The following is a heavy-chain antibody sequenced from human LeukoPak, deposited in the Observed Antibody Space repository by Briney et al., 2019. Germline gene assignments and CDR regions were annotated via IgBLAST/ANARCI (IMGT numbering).Heavy chain of an antibody. CDR1: GFTFSSYS. CDR2: ISSSSSTI. J-gene: IGHJ4*02. V-gene: IGHV3-48*01. D-gene: IGHD2-21*01. Sequence: GSLRLPCAASGFTFSSYSMNWVRQAPGKGLEWVSYISSSSSTIYYADSVKGRFTISRDNAKNSLYLQMNSLRAEDTAVYYCARDRDGFDYWGQGTLVTVSS. CDR3: ARDRDGFDY.